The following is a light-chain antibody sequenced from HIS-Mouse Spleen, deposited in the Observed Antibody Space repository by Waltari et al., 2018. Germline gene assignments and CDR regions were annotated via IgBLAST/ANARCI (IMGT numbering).Light chain of an antibody. CDR3: CSYAGSYTYWV. J-gene: IGLJ3*02. CDR2: DVS. CDR1: SSDVGGYNY. Sequence: QSALTQPRSVSGSPGQSVTISCTGTSSDVGGYNYVSWYQQHPGKAPNIMIYDVSKRPPGVPHRFSGSKSGNTASLPISGLQAEDEADYYCCSYAGSYTYWVFGGGTKLTVL. V-gene: IGLV2-11*01.